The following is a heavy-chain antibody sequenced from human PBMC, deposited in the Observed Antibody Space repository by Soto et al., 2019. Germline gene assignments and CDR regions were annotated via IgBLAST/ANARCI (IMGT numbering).Heavy chain of an antibody. CDR1: GFTFSDYY. Sequence: GGSLRLSCAASGFTFSDYYMSWIRQGPGKGLEWVSYISSSGSTIYYADSVKGRFTISRDNAKNSLYLQMNSLRAEDTAVYYCERDSGPSWGDYGMDVWGPGTTVTVSS. CDR3: ERDSGPSWGDYGMDV. V-gene: IGHV3-11*01. J-gene: IGHJ6*02. CDR2: ISSSGSTI. D-gene: IGHD3-16*01.